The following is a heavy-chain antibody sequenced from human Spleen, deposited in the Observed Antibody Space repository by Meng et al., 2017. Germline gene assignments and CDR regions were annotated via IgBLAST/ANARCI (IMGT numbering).Heavy chain of an antibody. CDR1: GYTFPDYG. CDR3: ARDEDISAAGKLFGDY. CDR2: INPKSGDT. J-gene: IGHJ4*02. D-gene: IGHD6-13*01. V-gene: IGHV1-2*06. Sequence: QVRRGQSWGEVKKRGAPVKVACKASGYTFPDYGLHWVRRAPGQGLEWMGRINPKSGDTHYAQRFQGRVTMTGDTSISTAYMELSGLRSDDTAMYYCARDEDISAAGKLFGDYWGQGTLVTVSS.